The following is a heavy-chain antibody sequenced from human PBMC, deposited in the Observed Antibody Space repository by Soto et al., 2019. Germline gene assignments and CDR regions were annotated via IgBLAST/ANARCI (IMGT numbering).Heavy chain of an antibody. D-gene: IGHD4-17*01. Sequence: HPGGSLRLSCAASGFTFSSYGMHWVRQAPGKGLEWVAVTWYDGSNKYYADSVKGRFTISRDNSKNTLYLQMNSLRAEDTAVYYRARSHGDYVGEDYYMDVWGKGTTVTVSS. CDR2: TWYDGSNK. CDR1: GFTFSSYG. J-gene: IGHJ6*03. CDR3: ARSHGDYVGEDYYMDV. V-gene: IGHV3-33*01.